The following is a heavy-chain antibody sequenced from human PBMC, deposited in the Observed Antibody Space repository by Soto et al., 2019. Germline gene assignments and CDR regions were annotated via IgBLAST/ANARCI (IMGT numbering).Heavy chain of an antibody. J-gene: IGHJ3*02. CDR3: ARSYYYGSGSYYAFDI. Sequence: ASVQVSCKASGGTFSSYAISWVRQAPGQGLEWMGRIIPILGIANYAQKFQGRVTITADKSTSTAYMELSSLRSEDTAVYYCARSYYYGSGSYYAFDIWGQGTMVTVSS. CDR2: IIPILGIA. V-gene: IGHV1-69*04. D-gene: IGHD3-10*01. CDR1: GGTFSSYA.